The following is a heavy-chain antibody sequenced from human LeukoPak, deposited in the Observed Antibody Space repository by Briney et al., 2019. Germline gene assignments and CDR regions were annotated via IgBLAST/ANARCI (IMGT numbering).Heavy chain of an antibody. J-gene: IGHJ4*02. CDR2: ISSSSSYI. D-gene: IGHD6-13*01. Sequence: PGGSLRLSCAASGFTFSSYSMNWVRQAPGKGLEWVSSISSSSSYIYYADSVKGRFTISRDNAKNSLYLQMNSLRAEDTAVYYCARDDPIRYPVAVAGTGIEWSYQSIDYWGQGTLVTVSS. CDR1: GFTFSSYS. V-gene: IGHV3-21*01. CDR3: ARDDPIRYPVAVAGTGIEWSYQSIDY.